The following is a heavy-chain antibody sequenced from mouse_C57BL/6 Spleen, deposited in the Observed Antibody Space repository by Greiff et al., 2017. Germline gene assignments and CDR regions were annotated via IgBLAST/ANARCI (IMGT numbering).Heavy chain of an antibody. CDR1: GYTFTSYW. V-gene: IGHV1-69*01. D-gene: IGHD2-4*01. Sequence: VQLQQSGAELVMPGASVKLSCKASGYTFTSYWMHWVKQRPGQGLEWIGEIDPSDSYTNYNQKFKGKSTLTVDKSSSTAYMQLRSLTSEDSAVYYCARKGDYRAMDYWGQGTSVTVSS. CDR2: IDPSDSYT. CDR3: ARKGDYRAMDY. J-gene: IGHJ4*01.